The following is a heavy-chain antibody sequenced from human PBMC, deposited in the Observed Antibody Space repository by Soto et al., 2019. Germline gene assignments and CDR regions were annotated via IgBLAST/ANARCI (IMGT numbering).Heavy chain of an antibody. CDR3: AKPQSIQDYYYGMDV. D-gene: IGHD6-6*01. V-gene: IGHV1-69*12. J-gene: IGHJ6*02. Sequence: QVQLVQSGAEVKKPGSSVKVSCKAAGGTFSSYAISWVRQAPGQGLEWMGGIIAIFGTADYAQKFQGRVTITADESTSTAYMELSSLRSEDTAVYYCAKPQSIQDYYYGMDVWGQGTTVTVSS. CDR1: GGTFSSYA. CDR2: IIAIFGTA.